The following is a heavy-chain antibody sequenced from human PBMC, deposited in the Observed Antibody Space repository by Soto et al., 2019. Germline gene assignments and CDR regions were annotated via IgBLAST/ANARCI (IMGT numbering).Heavy chain of an antibody. J-gene: IGHJ5*02. D-gene: IGHD5-12*01. CDR3: ARHHGPTTSENWFDP. Sequence: QVHLVQSGVEVKTPGASVXVXXQASGYTFFTYDISWVRQAPGQGLEWMGWISTYSGDTKYAQKFQGRVTMTTDTSTTTASLELRSLRSADTAVYYCARHHGPTTSENWFDPWGQGTLVTVSS. CDR2: ISTYSGDT. V-gene: IGHV1-18*01. CDR1: GYTFFTYD.